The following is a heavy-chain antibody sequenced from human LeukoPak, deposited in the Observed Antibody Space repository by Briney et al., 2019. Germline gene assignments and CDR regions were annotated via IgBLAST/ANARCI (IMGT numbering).Heavy chain of an antibody. V-gene: IGHV5-51*01. D-gene: IGHD5-24*01. CDR2: IYPGDSKT. Sequence: GESLKISCKASGYSFTSYRIGWVRQVPGKGLEWMGIIYPGDSKTRYGPSFQGQVTISADKSITTAYLQWSSLKASDTAMYYCASTNPDGYNVDYWGQGTLVTVSS. CDR3: ASTNPDGYNVDY. J-gene: IGHJ4*02. CDR1: GYSFTSYR.